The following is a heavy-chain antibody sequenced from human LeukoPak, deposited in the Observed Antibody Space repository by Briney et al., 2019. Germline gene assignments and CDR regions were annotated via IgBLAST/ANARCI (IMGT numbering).Heavy chain of an antibody. CDR3: ARERAIASLRTYYFDY. V-gene: IGHV3-11*01. CDR2: ISSSGSTI. Sequence: PGGSLRLCCAASGFTFSDYYMSWIRQAPGKGLEWISYISSSGSTIYYADSVKGRFTISKDNARNSLYLQMNSLRAEDTAVYYCARERAIASLRTYYFDYWGQGTLVTVSS. D-gene: IGHD6-6*01. J-gene: IGHJ4*02. CDR1: GFTFSDYY.